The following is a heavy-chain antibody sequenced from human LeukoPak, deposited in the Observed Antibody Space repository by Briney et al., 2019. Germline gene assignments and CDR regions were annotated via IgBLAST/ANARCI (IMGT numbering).Heavy chain of an antibody. J-gene: IGHJ6*02. D-gene: IGHD2-2*01. CDR1: GYTFTGYY. CDR3: AGDSYCSSTSCYYYYGMDV. V-gene: IGHV1-2*02. Sequence: ASVKVSCKASGYTFTGYYMHWVRQAPGQGLEWMGWINPNSGGTNYAQKFQGRVTMTRDTSISTAYMELSRLRSDDTAVYYCAGDSYCSSTSCYYYYGMDVWGQGTTVTVSS. CDR2: INPNSGGT.